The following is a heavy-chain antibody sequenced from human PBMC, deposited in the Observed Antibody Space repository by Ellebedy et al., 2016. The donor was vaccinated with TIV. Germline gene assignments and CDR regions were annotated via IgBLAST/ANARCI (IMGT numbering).Heavy chain of an antibody. D-gene: IGHD6-13*01. V-gene: IGHV3-7*03. Sequence: GGSLRLSCAASGFTLSSYWMSCVRQAPGKGLEWVANINQDGSEKYYVDSVKGRFSISRDNAKNSLYLQMNSLRAEDTSVYYCARAVGGSSSLWGQGTLVTVSS. CDR2: INQDGSEK. CDR3: ARAVGGSSSL. J-gene: IGHJ4*02. CDR1: GFTLSSYW.